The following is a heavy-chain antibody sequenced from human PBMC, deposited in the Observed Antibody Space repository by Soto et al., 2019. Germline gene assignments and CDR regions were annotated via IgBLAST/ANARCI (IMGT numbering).Heavy chain of an antibody. CDR2: ISDDGGRP. D-gene: IGHD3-3*01. Sequence: EGSLRLSCAASGFTFSSNAMTWVRQAPGKGLEWVSTISDDGGRPYHADSVKGRFTISRDNSKNTLYLQMNSLIAEDTAVYFSADGGDSWTEASYYWCQGTQVTVFS. J-gene: IGHJ4*02. CDR3: ADGGDSWTEASYY. V-gene: IGHV3-23*01. CDR1: GFTFSSNA.